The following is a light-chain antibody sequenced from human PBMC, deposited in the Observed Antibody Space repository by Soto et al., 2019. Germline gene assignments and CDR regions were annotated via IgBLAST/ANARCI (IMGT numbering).Light chain of an antibody. J-gene: IGKJ1*01. V-gene: IGKV3D-15*01. CDR1: ETIKKN. Sequence: EIGLTQAPGSLSLSPGEGITLSCMASETIKKNYLAWYQQQPGQAPRLLIYAASRRATGIPDRFSGGGSGTEFTLTISSLQSEDFAVYYCQQYNNWWTFGQGTKVDIK. CDR2: AAS. CDR3: QQYNNWWT.